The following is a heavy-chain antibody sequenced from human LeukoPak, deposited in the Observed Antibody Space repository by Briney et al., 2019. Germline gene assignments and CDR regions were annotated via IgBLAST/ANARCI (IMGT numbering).Heavy chain of an antibody. CDR1: GFTFDDYA. D-gene: IGHD3-9*01. Sequence: GGSLRLSCAASGFTFDDYAMHWVRQAPGKGLEWVSLISWDGGSTYYADSVKGRFTTSRDNSKNSLYLQMNSLRAEDTALYYCAKGDILTGYRDAFDIWGQGTMVTVSS. CDR3: AKGDILTGYRDAFDI. CDR2: ISWDGGST. V-gene: IGHV3-43D*03. J-gene: IGHJ3*02.